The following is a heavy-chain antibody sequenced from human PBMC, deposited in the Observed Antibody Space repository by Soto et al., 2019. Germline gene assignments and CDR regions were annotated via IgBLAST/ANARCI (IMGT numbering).Heavy chain of an antibody. CDR1: GFTFSSYG. Sequence: QVQLVESGGGVVQPGRSLRLSYAASGFTFSSYGMHWVRQAPGKGLEWVSVIWYDGSDKYYADSVKGRFTISRDNSKNTLYLQMNGLRAEDTAVYYCATDQGIYWGQGTLVTVSS. V-gene: IGHV3-33*01. CDR2: IWYDGSDK. D-gene: IGHD6-13*01. CDR3: ATDQGIY. J-gene: IGHJ4*02.